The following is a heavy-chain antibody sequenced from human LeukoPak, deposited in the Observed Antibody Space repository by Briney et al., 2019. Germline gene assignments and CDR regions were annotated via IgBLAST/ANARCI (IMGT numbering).Heavy chain of an antibody. V-gene: IGHV3-23*01. CDR3: AKGGDYYGSGSPFDY. CDR2: ISGSGGST. Sequence: GGSLRLSGAASGFTFSSYAMSWVRQAPGKGLEWVSAISGSGGSTYYADSVKGRFTISRDNSKNMLYLQMNSLRAEDTAVYYCAKGGDYYGSGSPFDYWGQGTLVTVSS. D-gene: IGHD3-10*01. J-gene: IGHJ4*02. CDR1: GFTFSSYA.